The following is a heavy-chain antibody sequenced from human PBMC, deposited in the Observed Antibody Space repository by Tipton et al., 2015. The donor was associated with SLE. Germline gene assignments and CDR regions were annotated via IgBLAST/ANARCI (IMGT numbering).Heavy chain of an antibody. CDR1: GFMFSSYA. V-gene: IGHV3-23*04. CDR3: VPRQVDFDH. CDR2: ISGGGDST. Sequence: VQLVQSGGGLAQPGGSLRLSCAASGFMFSSYAMRWVRQAPGKGLEWVSVISGGGDSTNYADSVKGRFTISRDNSKNTLNLEMNNLRGDDTAVYYCVPRQVDFDHWGQGSLVTVSS. J-gene: IGHJ4*02. D-gene: IGHD2-15*01.